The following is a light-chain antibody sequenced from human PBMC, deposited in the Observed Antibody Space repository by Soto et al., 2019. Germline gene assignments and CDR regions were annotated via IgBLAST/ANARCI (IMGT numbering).Light chain of an antibody. Sequence: QAVVTQEPSFSVSPGGTVTLTCGLISGSVSASYYPNWYQQTPGQAPRALIYNTNIRSSGVPDRFPGSILGNKAALTITGAQADDESDYYCVLFMGGGIWAFGGGTKVTVL. V-gene: IGLV8-61*01. CDR1: SGSVSASYY. CDR3: VLFMGGGIWA. CDR2: NTN. J-gene: IGLJ2*01.